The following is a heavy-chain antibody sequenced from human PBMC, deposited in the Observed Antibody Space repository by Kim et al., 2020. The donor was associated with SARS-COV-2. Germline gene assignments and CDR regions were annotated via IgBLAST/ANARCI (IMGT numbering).Heavy chain of an antibody. V-gene: IGHV3-9*01. J-gene: IGHJ4*01. CDR2: SSWNSGSI. CDR3: AKDTIARSSARGY. D-gene: IGHD2-21*01. Sequence: GGSLRLSCAASGFTFSDYAMNWVRQAPGKGLEWVSCSSWNSGSIDYADSVKGRFTISRDNAKNSLYLQMNSLRAEDTAVYYCAKDTIARSSARGYWGQGT. CDR1: GFTFSDYA.